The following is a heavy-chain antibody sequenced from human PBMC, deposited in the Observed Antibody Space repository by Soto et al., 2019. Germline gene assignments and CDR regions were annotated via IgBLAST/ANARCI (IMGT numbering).Heavy chain of an antibody. CDR2: IYTSGST. V-gene: IGHV4-4*07. J-gene: IGHJ5*02. CDR3: ARGRQDFDP. CDR1: GGSVNNYY. Sequence: ETLSLTCTVSGGSVNNYYWSWIRQPAGKGLEWIGHIYTSGSTSYNPSLRSRVTMSVDTSKNQFSLTLKSVTAADTAIYYCARGRQDFDPWGHGTLVTVSS.